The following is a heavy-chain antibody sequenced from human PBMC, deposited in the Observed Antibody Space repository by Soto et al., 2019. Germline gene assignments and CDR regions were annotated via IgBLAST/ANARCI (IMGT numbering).Heavy chain of an antibody. D-gene: IGHD3-22*01. CDR3: ARSLPYYYDSSGNWWFDP. Sequence: ASVKVSCKASGGTFSSYAISWVRQAPGQGLEWMGGIIPIFGTANYAQKFQGRVTITADKSTSTAYMELSSLRSEDTAVYYCARSLPYYYDSSGNWWFDPWGQGTLVTSPQ. CDR2: IIPIFGTA. CDR1: GGTFSSYA. J-gene: IGHJ5*02. V-gene: IGHV1-69*06.